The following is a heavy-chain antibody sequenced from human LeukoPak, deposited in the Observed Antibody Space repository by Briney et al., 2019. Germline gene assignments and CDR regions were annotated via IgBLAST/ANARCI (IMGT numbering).Heavy chain of an antibody. CDR3: AREGDYVAY. CDR2: INHSGST. CDR1: GGSFSGYY. Sequence: SETLSLTCAVYGGSFSGYYWSWIRQPPGKGLEWIGEINHSGSTNYNPSLKSRVTISVDTSKNQFSLKLSSVTAADTAVYYCAREGDYVAYWGQGTLVTVSS. J-gene: IGHJ4*02. V-gene: IGHV4-34*01.